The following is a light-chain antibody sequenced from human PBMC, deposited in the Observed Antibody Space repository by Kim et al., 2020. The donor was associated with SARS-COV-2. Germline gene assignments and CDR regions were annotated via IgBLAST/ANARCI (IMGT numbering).Light chain of an antibody. CDR3: QAWSRV. V-gene: IGLV3-1*01. CDR1: KLGDKY. CDR2: QDS. J-gene: IGLJ3*02. Sequence: PSVSVSPGQTASITCSGDKLGDKYACWYQQKPGQSPVLVIYQDSKRPSGIPERFSGSNSGNTATLTISGTQAMDEADYYCQAWSRVFGGGTKLTVL.